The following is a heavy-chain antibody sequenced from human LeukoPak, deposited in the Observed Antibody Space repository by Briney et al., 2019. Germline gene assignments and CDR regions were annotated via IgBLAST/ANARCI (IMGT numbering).Heavy chain of an antibody. V-gene: IGHV3-74*01. Sequence: GGSLRLSCAASGFTFSSYWMHWVRQAPGKGLVWVSRINTDGSSTSYADSVKGRFTISRDNSKNTLYLQMNSLRAEDTAVYYCARVPYCSSTSCYTGYFQHWGQGTLVTVS. CDR1: GFTFSSYW. CDR2: INTDGSST. CDR3: ARVPYCSSTSCYTGYFQH. D-gene: IGHD2-2*02. J-gene: IGHJ1*01.